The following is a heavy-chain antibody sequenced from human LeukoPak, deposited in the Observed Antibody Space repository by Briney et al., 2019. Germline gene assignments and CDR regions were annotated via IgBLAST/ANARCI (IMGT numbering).Heavy chain of an antibody. Sequence: GASVKVSCKASGGTFSSYAISWVRQAPGQGLEWMGGIIPIFGTANYAQKFQGRVTITADESTSTAYMELSSLRSEDTAVYYCARDRTPFNHLYYFDYWGQGTLVTVSS. CDR2: IIPIFGTA. CDR1: GGTFSSYA. J-gene: IGHJ4*02. CDR3: ARDRTPFNHLYYFDY. D-gene: IGHD1-14*01. V-gene: IGHV1-69*13.